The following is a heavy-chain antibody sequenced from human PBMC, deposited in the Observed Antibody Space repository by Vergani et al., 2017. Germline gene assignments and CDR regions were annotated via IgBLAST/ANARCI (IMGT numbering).Heavy chain of an antibody. CDR1: GVTFSNFR. CDR3: AKYLRDSADGLPDS. CDR2: ISKNGINP. J-gene: IGHJ4*02. V-gene: IGHV3-30*02. Sequence: QVHLVESAGGVVQPGGSLRLSCAASGVTFSNFRMHWIRQAPGKGREWLAYISKNGINPSDRDAVKGRFTVSRDNSKDILYLQLDSLRSEDTALYYCAKYLRDSADGLPDSWGPGTLVIVSS. D-gene: IGHD2-21*02.